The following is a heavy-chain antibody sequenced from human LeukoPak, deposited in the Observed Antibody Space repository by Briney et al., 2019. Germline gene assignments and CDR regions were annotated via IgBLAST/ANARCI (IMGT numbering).Heavy chain of an antibody. V-gene: IGHV4-61*08. Sequence: SETLSLTCAVSGASISGSGYTWSWLPQPQGKGLVWIGYIYYSGSNNYNPSLRSRVTITVDTNKNQFSLKLSSVPAADTAVYYWASLEEWEPAGAFDIWGQGTMVTVSS. J-gene: IGHJ3*02. CDR3: ASLEEWEPAGAFDI. D-gene: IGHD1-26*01. CDR2: IYYSGSN. CDR1: GASISGSGYT.